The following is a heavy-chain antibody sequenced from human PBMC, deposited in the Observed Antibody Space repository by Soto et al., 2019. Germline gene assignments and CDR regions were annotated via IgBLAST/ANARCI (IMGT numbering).Heavy chain of an antibody. D-gene: IGHD3-16*01. CDR2: ISVYNGNT. CDR3: ARAGASVFYYYYYMEV. Sequence: QVHLVQSGDEVKKPGAAVKVSCKASGYSFSSHGIGWVRQAPGQGLEWMGWISVYNGNTNYAQRFQGRVTLTTDTSTSTAYMELRSLRSDDTAVYYCARAGASVFYYYYYMEVWAKGTTVTVSS. V-gene: IGHV1-18*01. CDR1: GYSFSSHG. J-gene: IGHJ6*03.